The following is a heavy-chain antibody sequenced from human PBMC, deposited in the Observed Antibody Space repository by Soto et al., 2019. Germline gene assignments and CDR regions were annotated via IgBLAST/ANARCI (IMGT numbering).Heavy chain of an antibody. CDR3: ARETRDIVATTFDS. J-gene: IGHJ4*02. CDR1: GYTFSTNA. CDR2: INAGNGNT. Sequence: QVQLVQSGAEVKKPGASVKVSCKASGYTFSTNAIHWVRQAPGQRLEWMGWINAGNGNTRYSPKFQGRVTITSDTSASTAYMELSSLKSEDTAVYYCARETRDIVATTFDSWGQGTLVTVSS. V-gene: IGHV1-3*01. D-gene: IGHD5-12*01.